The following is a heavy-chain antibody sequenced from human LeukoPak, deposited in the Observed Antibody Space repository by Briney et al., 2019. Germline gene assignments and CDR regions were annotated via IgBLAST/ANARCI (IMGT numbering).Heavy chain of an antibody. Sequence: PSETLTLTCTVSGGSISTYFWSWLRQPPGKGLEWIGYVYYSGRTNYNPSLERRVTITVHTSKNQYSLKLTSVTAADTAVYYCARSALDTSGSYSNPHPFDYWGQGTLVTVSS. D-gene: IGHD3-10*01. CDR1: GGSISTYF. CDR2: VYYSGRT. CDR3: ARSALDTSGSYSNPHPFDY. V-gene: IGHV4-59*01. J-gene: IGHJ4*02.